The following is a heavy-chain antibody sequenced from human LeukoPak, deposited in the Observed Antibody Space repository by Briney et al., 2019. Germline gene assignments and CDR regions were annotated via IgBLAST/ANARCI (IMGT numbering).Heavy chain of an antibody. CDR2: INSDGSST. D-gene: IGHD5-12*01. CDR1: GFTFNTYW. J-gene: IGHJ4*02. Sequence: PGGSLRLSCAASGFTFNTYWMHWVRQAPGKGLVWVSRINSDGSSTIYADSVKGRFTISRDTAKNTLYLQMNSLRAEDTAVYYCARDHGYAFDYWGQGTLVIVSS. CDR3: ARDHGYAFDY. V-gene: IGHV3-74*01.